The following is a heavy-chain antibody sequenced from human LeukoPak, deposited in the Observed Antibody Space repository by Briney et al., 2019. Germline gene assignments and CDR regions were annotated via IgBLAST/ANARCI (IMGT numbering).Heavy chain of an antibody. J-gene: IGHJ4*02. CDR2: INHSGST. CDR3: ARVDTAMGPEVVYFDY. CDR1: GRSFSGYY. D-gene: IGHD5-18*01. Sequence: PSETLSLTCAVYGRSFSGYYWSWIRQTPGKGLEWIGEINHSGSTTYNPSLKSRVTISVDTSKNQFSLKLSSVTAADTAVYYCARVDTAMGPEVVYFDYWGQGTLVTVSS. V-gene: IGHV4-34*01.